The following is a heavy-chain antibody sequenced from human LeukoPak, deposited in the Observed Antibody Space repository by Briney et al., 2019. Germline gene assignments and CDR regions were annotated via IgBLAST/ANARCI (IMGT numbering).Heavy chain of an antibody. Sequence: GGSLRLSCAASGFTFSSYAMHWVRQAPGKGLEWVAVISYVGSNKYYADSVKGRFTISRDNSKNTLYLQMNSLRAEDTAVYYCARGLISSHSSWYNDDYFDYWGQGTLVTVSS. CDR1: GFTFSSYA. CDR2: ISYVGSNK. V-gene: IGHV3-30-3*01. CDR3: ARGLISSHSSWYNDDYFDY. D-gene: IGHD6-13*01. J-gene: IGHJ4*02.